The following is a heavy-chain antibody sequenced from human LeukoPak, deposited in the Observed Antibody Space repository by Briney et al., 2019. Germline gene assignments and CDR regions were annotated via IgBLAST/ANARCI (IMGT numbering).Heavy chain of an antibody. CDR3: ARSKEKAAGYFVGIWWFDP. CDR2: INTNTGNP. Sequence: ASVKVSCKASGYTFTSYAMNWVRQAPGQGLEWMGWINTNTGNPTYAQGFTGRFVFSLDTSVSTAYLQISSLKAEDTAVYYCARSKEKAAGYFVGIWWFDPWGQGTLVTVSS. CDR1: GYTFTSYA. J-gene: IGHJ5*02. D-gene: IGHD6-13*01. V-gene: IGHV7-4-1*02.